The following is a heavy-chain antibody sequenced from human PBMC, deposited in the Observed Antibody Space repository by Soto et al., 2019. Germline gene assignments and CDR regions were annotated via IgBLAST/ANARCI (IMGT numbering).Heavy chain of an antibody. Sequence: GESLKIPRKGSGYSFTSYWINRVPQMPGKGPEGVGTIDHSNSYTNYSPSVQCHVPISAHKSNTTAYLQWTSVQASDIARYYWERHSAPSPGDAFDIWGQGTMVTVSS. CDR1: GYSFTSYW. V-gene: IGHV5-10-1*01. CDR3: ERHSAPSPGDAFDI. CDR2: IDHSNSYT. J-gene: IGHJ3*02.